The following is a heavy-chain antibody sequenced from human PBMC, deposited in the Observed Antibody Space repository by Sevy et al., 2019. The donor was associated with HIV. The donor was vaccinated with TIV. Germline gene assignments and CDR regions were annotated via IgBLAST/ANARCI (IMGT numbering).Heavy chain of an antibody. CDR2: IWYDGSNK. Sequence: GGSLRLSCAASGFTFSSYGMHWVRQTPGKGLEWEAVIWYDGSNKYYADSVKGRFTISRDNSKNTLYLQMNSLRAEDTAVYYCARDKLPPVMVTMVRGALSYYFDYWGQGTLVTVSS. CDR3: ARDKLPPVMVTMVRGALSYYFDY. CDR1: GFTFSSYG. J-gene: IGHJ4*02. V-gene: IGHV3-33*01. D-gene: IGHD3-10*01.